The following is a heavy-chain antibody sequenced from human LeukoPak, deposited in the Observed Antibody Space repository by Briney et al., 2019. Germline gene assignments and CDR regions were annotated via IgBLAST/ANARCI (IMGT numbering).Heavy chain of an antibody. CDR1: GFTVSGTH. D-gene: IGHD3-16*01. Sequence: GGSLRLSCAASGFTVSGTHMSWVRQAPGKGLEWVSAMYTGGTTYYADSVAGRFTVSRDNSKNTRYLHMNSLRVEDTAVYYCAKDEATSGGGLASWGQGTLVSVSS. CDR2: MYTGGTT. V-gene: IGHV3-53*01. J-gene: IGHJ4*02. CDR3: AKDEATSGGGLAS.